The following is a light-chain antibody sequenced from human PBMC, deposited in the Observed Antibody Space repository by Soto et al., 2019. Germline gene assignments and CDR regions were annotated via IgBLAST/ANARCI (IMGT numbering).Light chain of an antibody. CDR1: QSLVHSDGNTY. V-gene: IGKV2-30*02. CDR3: MQNTHWPFT. J-gene: IGKJ3*01. Sequence: DAVLTQSPLSLPVTLGQPASISCRSSQSLVHSDGNTYLDWFQQRPGQSPRRLIYKISNRDSGVPDRFSGSGSGTDFTLKISRVEAEDVGVYFCMQNTHWPFTFGRGTKVDIK. CDR2: KIS.